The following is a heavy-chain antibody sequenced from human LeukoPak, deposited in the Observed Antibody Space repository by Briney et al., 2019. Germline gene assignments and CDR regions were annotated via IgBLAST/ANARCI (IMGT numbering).Heavy chain of an antibody. CDR3: ARDLYSSRTNDAFVI. D-gene: IGHD6-13*01. V-gene: IGHV4-38-2*02. J-gene: IGHJ3*02. Sequence: PSETLSLTCNVSGFSLTIGYFWGWIRQPPGKGLEWIGSIFHSGSTYFNPSLKSRVIISVDTSKNQFSLKLSSVTAADTAVYYCARDLYSSRTNDAFVIWGQGTMVTVSS. CDR2: IFHSGST. CDR1: GFSLTIGYF.